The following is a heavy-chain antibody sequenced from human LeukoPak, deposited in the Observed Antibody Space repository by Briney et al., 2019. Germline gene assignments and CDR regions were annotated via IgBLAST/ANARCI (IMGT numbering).Heavy chain of an antibody. CDR2: IKGDESAK. V-gene: IGHV3-7*01. D-gene: IGHD1-26*01. CDR3: ARDVGGSLDY. Sequence: GGSLRLSCAASGFTFSTYWMAWVRQAPGKGLEWVANIKGDESAKHQADSVKGRFTISRENAQNPVYLQMTSLRGEDTAVYYCARDVGGSLDYWGQGTLVTVSS. CDR1: GFTFSTYW. J-gene: IGHJ4*02.